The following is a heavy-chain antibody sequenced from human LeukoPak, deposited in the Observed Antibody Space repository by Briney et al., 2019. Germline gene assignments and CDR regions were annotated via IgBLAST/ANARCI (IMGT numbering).Heavy chain of an antibody. D-gene: IGHD1-1*01. J-gene: IGHJ4*02. CDR2: IQYDGSNK. Sequence: GGSLRLSCAASGFTFSGYGMHWVRQAPGKGLEWVAFIQYDGSNKYYADSVKGRFTVSRDNSKNTLFLQMNSLRVEDTAVYYCAREVTGTTAGVDYWGQGTLVTVSS. CDR1: GFTFSGYG. V-gene: IGHV3-30*02. CDR3: AREVTGTTAGVDY.